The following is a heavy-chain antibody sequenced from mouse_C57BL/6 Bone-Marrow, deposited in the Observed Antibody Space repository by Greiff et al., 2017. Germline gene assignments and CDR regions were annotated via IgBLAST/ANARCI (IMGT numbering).Heavy chain of an antibody. D-gene: IGHD1-1*01. Sequence: QLAASGGGLLKPGGSLKLSCQASGFTLTDLRMHWVRRAPEKGLEWVAYISCGSSTFYYADTVKGRFTISRDTAKNTLFLQRTSLRSEDTAMYYCAWGITGGFAYWGQGTLVTVSA. CDR1: GFTLTDLR. J-gene: IGHJ3*01. CDR2: ISCGSSTF. V-gene: IGHV5-17*01. CDR3: AWGITGGFAY.